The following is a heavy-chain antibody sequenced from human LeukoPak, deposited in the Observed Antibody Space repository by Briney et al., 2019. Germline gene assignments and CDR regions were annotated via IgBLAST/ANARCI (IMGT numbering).Heavy chain of an antibody. V-gene: IGHV3-49*04. D-gene: IGHD5-12*01. J-gene: IGHJ6*02. CDR2: ISSKAYRGTT. Sequence: PGRSLRLSCTAFGFTFGDHAMSWVRQAPGKGLEGVGFISSKAYRGTTEYAASVKGRFTISREDSRNVAYLQMNSLKTEDTAVYYCSRGPIHIVIHNGMYVCGQGTTVTVSS. CDR3: SRGPIHIVIHNGMYV. CDR1: GFTFGDHA.